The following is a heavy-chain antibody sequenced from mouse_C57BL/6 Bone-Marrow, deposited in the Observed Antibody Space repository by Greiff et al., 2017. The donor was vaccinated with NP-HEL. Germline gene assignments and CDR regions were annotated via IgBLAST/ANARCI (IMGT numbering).Heavy chain of an antibody. Sequence: EVQLQPSGAELVRPGASVKLSCTASGFNITDDYMHWVKQRPEQGLEWIGWIAPANGDTESASQFQGKATITADTSSNTAYLQLSSLTSEDTAVYYCTDYYGSSLYAMDYWGQGTSVTVSS. V-gene: IGHV14-4*01. J-gene: IGHJ4*01. CDR1: GFNITDDY. CDR3: TDYYGSSLYAMDY. CDR2: IAPANGDT. D-gene: IGHD1-1*01.